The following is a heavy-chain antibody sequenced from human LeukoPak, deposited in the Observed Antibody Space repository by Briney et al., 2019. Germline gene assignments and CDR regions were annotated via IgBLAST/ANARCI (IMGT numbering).Heavy chain of an antibody. J-gene: IGHJ4*02. Sequence: GGSLRLSCAASGFTFSSYSMNWVRQAPGKGLEWVSYISSSSSTIYYADSVKGRFTISRVNAKNSLYLQMNSLRDEDTAVYYCARDTYYYDSSGYHFDYWGQGTLVTVSS. CDR2: ISSSSSTI. CDR3: ARDTYYYDSSGYHFDY. CDR1: GFTFSSYS. D-gene: IGHD3-22*01. V-gene: IGHV3-48*02.